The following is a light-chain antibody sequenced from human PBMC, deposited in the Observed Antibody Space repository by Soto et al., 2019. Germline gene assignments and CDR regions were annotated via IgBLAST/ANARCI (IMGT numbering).Light chain of an antibody. CDR1: QSISSW. CDR2: KAS. Sequence: DIEMTQSPSTLSASVGDRVIITCRASQSISSWLAWYQQKPGKAPELLIYKASRLQSGVPSRFIGSGSGTEFTLTIRSLQPDEFATCYCQHCNRYHLSFGGGPRVEIK. CDR3: QHCNRYHLS. J-gene: IGKJ4*01. V-gene: IGKV1-5*03.